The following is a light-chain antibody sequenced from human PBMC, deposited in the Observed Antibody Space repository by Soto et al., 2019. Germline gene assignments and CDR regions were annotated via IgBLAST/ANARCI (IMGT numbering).Light chain of an antibody. CDR1: ESIRTW. CDR2: DAS. Sequence: DIQMTQSPSTLSASIGDRVTITCRASESIRTWLAWYQHKPGKAPKFLIYDASSLESGVPSRFSGSGSGTEFTLTISGLQPDDFATYYCQHYNIYSPWTFGQGTKV. J-gene: IGKJ1*01. CDR3: QHYNIYSPWT. V-gene: IGKV1-5*01.